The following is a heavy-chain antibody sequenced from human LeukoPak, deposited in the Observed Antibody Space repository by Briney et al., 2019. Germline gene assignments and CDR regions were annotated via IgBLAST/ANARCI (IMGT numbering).Heavy chain of an antibody. Sequence: GASVKVSCKTSGYTFTNYGISWVRQAPGQGLEWMGWISGYNGYTNYAQKFQGRVTMTRDTSTSTVYMELSSLRSEDTAVYYCAIAVAATKWFDPWGQGTLVTVSS. V-gene: IGHV1-18*01. D-gene: IGHD6-19*01. CDR1: GYTFTNYG. J-gene: IGHJ5*02. CDR2: ISGYNGYT. CDR3: AIAVAATKWFDP.